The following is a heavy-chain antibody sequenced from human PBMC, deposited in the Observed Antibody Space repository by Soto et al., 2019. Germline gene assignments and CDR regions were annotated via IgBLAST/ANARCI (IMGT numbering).Heavy chain of an antibody. CDR1: GFTFSSYG. Sequence: GGSLRLSCAASGFTFSSYGMHWVRQAPGKGLEWVAVISYDGSNKYYADSVKGRFTISRDNSKNTLYLQMNSLRAEDTAVYYCAKGTRHSSSSLLWFDPWGQGTLVTVSS. D-gene: IGHD6-6*01. CDR2: ISYDGSNK. J-gene: IGHJ5*02. CDR3: AKGTRHSSSSLLWFDP. V-gene: IGHV3-30*18.